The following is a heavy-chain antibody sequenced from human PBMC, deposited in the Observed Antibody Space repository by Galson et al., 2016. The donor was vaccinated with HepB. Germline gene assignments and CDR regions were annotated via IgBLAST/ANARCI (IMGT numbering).Heavy chain of an antibody. Sequence: SETLSLTCTVAGDSISIRGYYWAWIRQPPGNGLEWIGSIYYSGNTYNNPSLKTRVPISVDTTKNQFPLRLRSMTDAATAVYYFARLAYHDNSGDPFFDDWGQGTLVTVSS. CDR1: GDSISIRGYY. CDR2: IYYSGNT. D-gene: IGHD3-22*01. V-gene: IGHV4-39*01. J-gene: IGHJ4*02. CDR3: ARLAYHDNSGDPFFDD.